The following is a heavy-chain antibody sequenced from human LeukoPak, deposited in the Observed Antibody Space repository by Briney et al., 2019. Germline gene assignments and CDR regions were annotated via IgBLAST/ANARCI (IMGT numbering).Heavy chain of an antibody. CDR1: GFTFSGSA. CDR2: IRSKANSYAT. V-gene: IGHV3-73*01. CDR3: AARGYTYFFDY. J-gene: IGHJ4*02. D-gene: IGHD5-18*01. Sequence: GGSLKLSCAASGFTFSGSAMHWVRQASGKGLEWVGRIRSKANSYATAYAASVKGRFTISRDDSKNTAYLQMNSLDTEDTAVYYCAARGYTYFFDYWGQGTLVTVSS.